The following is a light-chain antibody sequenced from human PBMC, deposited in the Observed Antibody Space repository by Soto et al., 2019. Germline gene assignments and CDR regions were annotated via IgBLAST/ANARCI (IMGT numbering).Light chain of an antibody. J-gene: IGLJ3*02. Sequence: QSALTQPASVSGWPGQSITIYCTGTSSDVGGSIYVSWYQLSPGKAPKLLIYDVDRPSVVSNRFSGSKSGNTASLTISGLQAEDEADYYCSSYTSSGTVVFGGGTKLTVL. CDR2: DV. CDR3: SSYTSSGTVV. V-gene: IGLV2-14*01. CDR1: SSDVGGSIY.